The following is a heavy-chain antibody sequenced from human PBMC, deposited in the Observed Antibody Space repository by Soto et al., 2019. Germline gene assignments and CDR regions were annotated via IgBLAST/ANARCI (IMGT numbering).Heavy chain of an antibody. Sequence: ASVTVSCKASGGTFSSYAISWVRQVPGQGLEWMGGIIPIFGTANYAQKFQGRVTMTRDTSISTAYMELSRLRSDDTAVYYCARVDPWGHYYDSSGNNWFDPWGQGTLVTVSS. CDR3: ARVDPWGHYYDSSGNNWFDP. CDR1: GGTFSSYA. CDR2: IIPIFGTA. V-gene: IGHV1-69*05. J-gene: IGHJ5*02. D-gene: IGHD3-22*01.